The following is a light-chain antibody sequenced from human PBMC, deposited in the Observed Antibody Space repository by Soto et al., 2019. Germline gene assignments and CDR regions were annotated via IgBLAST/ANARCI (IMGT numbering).Light chain of an antibody. CDR1: QSVSSNY. Sequence: EIVLTQSPGTLSLSPGERATLSCRASQSVSSNYLAWYQQKPGQAPRLLIYGASTRATGIPDRFSGSGSGTDFTLTISRLEPEDFAVYYCLLYDNSLYTFGQGTNLDIK. J-gene: IGKJ2*01. CDR2: GAS. V-gene: IGKV3-20*01. CDR3: LLYDNSLYT.